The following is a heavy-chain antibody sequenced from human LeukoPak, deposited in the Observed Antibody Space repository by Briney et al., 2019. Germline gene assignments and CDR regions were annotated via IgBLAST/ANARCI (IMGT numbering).Heavy chain of an antibody. V-gene: IGHV1-2*02. CDR3: ARGVGVTMVRGVILGGWFDP. J-gene: IGHJ5*02. CDR1: GYTFTGYY. Sequence: ASVKVSCKAPGYTFTGYYMHWVRQAPGQGLEWMGWINPNSGGTNYAQKFQGRVTMTRDTSISTAYMELSRLRSDDTAVYYCARGVGVTMVRGVILGGWFDPWGQGTLVTVSS. D-gene: IGHD3-10*01. CDR2: INPNSGGT.